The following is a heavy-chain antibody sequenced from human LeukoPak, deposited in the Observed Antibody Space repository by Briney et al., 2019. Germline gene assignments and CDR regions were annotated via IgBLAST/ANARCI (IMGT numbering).Heavy chain of an antibody. D-gene: IGHD2-21*02. J-gene: IGHJ1*01. CDR2: IFWDDDK. V-gene: IGHV2-5*02. CDR3: THSVGIVVVTSEDEYFLH. Sequence: SGPTLVKPTQTLTLTCTFSGFSLSTSGVGVGWIRQPPGKALEWFALIFWDDDKRYNPSLESRLSITKDTSKDQVVLTMTNMDPADTATYYCTHSVGIVVVTSEDEYFLHWGQGSLVIVSS. CDR1: GFSLSTSGVG.